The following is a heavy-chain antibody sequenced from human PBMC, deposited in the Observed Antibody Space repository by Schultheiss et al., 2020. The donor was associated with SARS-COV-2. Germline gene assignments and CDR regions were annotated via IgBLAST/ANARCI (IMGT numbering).Heavy chain of an antibody. CDR1: GFTFSSYA. CDR2: IWYDGSNK. CDR3: AREGYSSSWYRAGWFDP. J-gene: IGHJ5*02. V-gene: IGHV3-33*08. D-gene: IGHD6-13*01. Sequence: GGSLRLSCAASGFTFSSYAMSWVRQAPGKGLEWVAVIWYDGSNKYYADSVKGRFTISRDNSKNTLYLQMNSLRAEDTAVYYCAREGYSSSWYRAGWFDPWGQGTLVTVSS.